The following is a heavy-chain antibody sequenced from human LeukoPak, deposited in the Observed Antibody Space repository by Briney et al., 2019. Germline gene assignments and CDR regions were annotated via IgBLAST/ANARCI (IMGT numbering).Heavy chain of an antibody. CDR1: GGSFSGYY. CDR3: ARHTFAGRGDY. Sequence: SETLSLTCAVYGGSFSGYYWSWIRQPPGKGLEWIGEINHSGSTNYNPSLKSRVTISVDTSKNQFSLKLSSVTAADTAVYYCARHTFAGRGDYWGQGTLVTVSS. D-gene: IGHD2-2*02. CDR2: INHSGST. V-gene: IGHV4-34*01. J-gene: IGHJ4*02.